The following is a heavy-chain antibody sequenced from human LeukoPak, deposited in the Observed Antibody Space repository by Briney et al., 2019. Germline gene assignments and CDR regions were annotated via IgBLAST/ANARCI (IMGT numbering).Heavy chain of an antibody. CDR2: IYYSGST. V-gene: IGHV4-59*05. CDR3: ARRPPYYGSGSYYYYYYMDV. J-gene: IGHJ6*03. Sequence: SETLSLTCTISGDTRNGTYWSWIRQPAGKGLQWLGSIYYSGSTYYNPSLKSRVTISVDTSKNQFSLKLSSVTAADTAVYYCARRPPYYGSGSYYYYYYMDVWGKGTTVTVSS. D-gene: IGHD3-10*01. CDR1: GDTRNGTY.